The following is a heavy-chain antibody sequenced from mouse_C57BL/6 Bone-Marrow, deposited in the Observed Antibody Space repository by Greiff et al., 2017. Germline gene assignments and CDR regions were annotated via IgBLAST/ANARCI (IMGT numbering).Heavy chain of an antibody. D-gene: IGHD3-2*02. J-gene: IGHJ2*01. CDR3: ARERQLSPYVGY. CDR1: GYAFSSSW. Sequence: QVQLQQSGPELVKPGASVKISCKASGYAFSSSWMNWVKQRPGKGLEWIGRIYPGDGDTNYNGKFKGKATLTADKSSSTAYMQLSSLTSEDSAVYFCARERQLSPYVGYWGQGTTLTVSS. V-gene: IGHV1-82*01. CDR2: IYPGDGDT.